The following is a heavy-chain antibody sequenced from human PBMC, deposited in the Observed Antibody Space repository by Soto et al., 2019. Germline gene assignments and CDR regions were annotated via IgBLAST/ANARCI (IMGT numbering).Heavy chain of an antibody. V-gene: IGHV3-30*03. CDR3: ARDFIVGATDYFDY. Sequence: GGSLRLSCAVSGINFNNAWLNWVRQAPGKGLEWVAVISYDGRVKYYVDSVKGRFTISRDDSKNTLYLQMNSLRVDDTAVYYCARDFIVGATDYFDYWGQGTLVTVSS. J-gene: IGHJ4*02. D-gene: IGHD1-26*01. CDR2: ISYDGRVK. CDR1: GINFNNAW.